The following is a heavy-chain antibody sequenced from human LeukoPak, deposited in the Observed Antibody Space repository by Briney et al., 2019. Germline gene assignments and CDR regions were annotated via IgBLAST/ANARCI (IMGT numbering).Heavy chain of an antibody. V-gene: IGHV1-69*04. CDR2: IIPILGIA. Sequence: SVKVSCKASGGTFSSYAISWVRQAPGQGLEWMGRIIPILGIANYAQKFQGRVTITADKSTSTAYMELSSLRSEDTAVYYCASRSSGWYDFIMYFDLWGRGTLVTVSS. CDR3: ASRSSGWYDFIMYFDL. D-gene: IGHD6-19*01. CDR1: GGTFSSYA. J-gene: IGHJ2*01.